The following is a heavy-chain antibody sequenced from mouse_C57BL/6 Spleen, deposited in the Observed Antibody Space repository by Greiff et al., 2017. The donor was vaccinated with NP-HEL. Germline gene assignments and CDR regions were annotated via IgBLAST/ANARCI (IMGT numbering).Heavy chain of an antibody. D-gene: IGHD1-1*01. V-gene: IGHV1-82*01. CDR3: ARSSTGVATDFDV. CDR1: GYAFSSSW. CDR2: IYPGDGDT. J-gene: IGHJ1*03. Sequence: QVQLQQSGPELVKPGASVKISCKASGYAFSSSWMNWVKQRPGKGLEWIGRIYPGDGDTNYNGKFKGKATLTADKSSSTAYMQLSSLTSEDSAVYFCARSSTGVATDFDVWGTGTTVTVSS.